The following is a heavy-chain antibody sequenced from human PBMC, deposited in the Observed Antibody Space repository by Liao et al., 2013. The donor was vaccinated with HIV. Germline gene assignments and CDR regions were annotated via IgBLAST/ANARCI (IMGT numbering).Heavy chain of an antibody. CDR1: GGSISSYY. CDR3: ASHFSWNTYALNWFES. D-gene: IGHD1/OR15-1a*01. CDR2: IYTSGRT. J-gene: IGHJ5*01. V-gene: IGHV4-59*10. Sequence: QVQLQQWGAGLLKPSETLSLTCTVSGGSISSYYWSWIRQPAGKGLEWIGRIYTSGRTNYNPSLKSRVSISIDTSKNQFSLKLSSVTAADAAVYYCASHFSWNTYALNWFESWGLGILVTVSS.